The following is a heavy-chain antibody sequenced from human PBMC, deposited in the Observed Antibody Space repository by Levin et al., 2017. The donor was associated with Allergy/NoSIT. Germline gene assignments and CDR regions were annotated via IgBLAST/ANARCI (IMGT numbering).Heavy chain of an antibody. D-gene: IGHD3-10*01. Sequence: GESLKISCAASGFTFSSYAMHWVRQAPGKGLEWVAVISYDGSNKYYADSVKGRFTISRDNSKNTLYLQMNSLRAEDTAVYYCARPITMVRGVIITGQPDYWGQGTLVTVSS. J-gene: IGHJ4*02. CDR1: GFTFSSYA. CDR2: ISYDGSNK. CDR3: ARPITMVRGVIITGQPDY. V-gene: IGHV3-30-3*01.